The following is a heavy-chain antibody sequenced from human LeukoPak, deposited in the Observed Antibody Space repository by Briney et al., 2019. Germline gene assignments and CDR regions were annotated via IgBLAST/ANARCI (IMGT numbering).Heavy chain of an antibody. D-gene: IGHD2-2*01. CDR2: ISSSGSTI. CDR3: ASPSLRVDAFDI. CDR1: GFTFSDYY. V-gene: IGHV3-11*01. Sequence: GGSLRLSCAASGFTFSDYYMSWIRQAPGKRLEWVSYISSSGSTIYYADSVKGRFTISRDNAKNSLYLQMDSLRAEDTAVYYCASPSLRVDAFDIWGQGTMVTVSS. J-gene: IGHJ3*02.